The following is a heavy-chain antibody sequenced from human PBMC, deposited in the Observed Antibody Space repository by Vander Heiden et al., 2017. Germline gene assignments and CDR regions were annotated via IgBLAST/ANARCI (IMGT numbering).Heavy chain of an antibody. Sequence: QLVQSGAEVKKPGSSVKVSCKASGGTFSSYAISWVRQAPGQGLEWMGGIIPIFGTANYAQKFQGRVTITADESTSTAYMELSSLRSEDTAVYYCASGIAAAGIVPVGRGAFDIWGQGTMVTVSS. CDR2: IIPIFGTA. V-gene: IGHV1-69*01. CDR1: GGTFSSYA. D-gene: IGHD6-13*01. CDR3: ASGIAAAGIVPVGRGAFDI. J-gene: IGHJ3*02.